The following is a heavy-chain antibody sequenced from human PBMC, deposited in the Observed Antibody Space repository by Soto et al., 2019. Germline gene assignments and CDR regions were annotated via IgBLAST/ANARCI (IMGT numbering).Heavy chain of an antibody. J-gene: IGHJ4*02. CDR2: IWYDGTQK. D-gene: IGHD4-17*01. CDR3: ARAGGTTVTGLWHFDS. V-gene: IGHV3-33*01. Sequence: QVQLEESGGGVVQPGRSLRLSCEASGFTFNTYSMHWFRQPPGKWLEWLAAIWYDGTQKYYADSVKGRFISSRDNSKKTLYLEMNSLRAEDTAVYYCARAGGTTVTGLWHFDSWGQGTLVTVSS. CDR1: GFTFNTYS.